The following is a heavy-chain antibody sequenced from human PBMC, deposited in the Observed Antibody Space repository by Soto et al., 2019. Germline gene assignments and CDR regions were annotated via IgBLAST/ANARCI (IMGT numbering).Heavy chain of an antibody. CDR1: GGTFSSYA. Sequence: ASVKVSCNASGGTFSSYAISLVRQAPGQGLEWMGGIIPIFGTANYAQKFQGRVTITADESTSTAYMELSSLRSEDTAVYYCARDIPPRGITIFGVWENYYGMDVWGQGTTVTVSS. J-gene: IGHJ6*02. CDR2: IIPIFGTA. V-gene: IGHV1-69*13. CDR3: ARDIPPRGITIFGVWENYYGMDV. D-gene: IGHD3-3*01.